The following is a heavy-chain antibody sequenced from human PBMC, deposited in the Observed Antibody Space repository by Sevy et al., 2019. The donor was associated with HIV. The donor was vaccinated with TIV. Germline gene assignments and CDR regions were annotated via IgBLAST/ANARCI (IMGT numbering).Heavy chain of an antibody. Sequence: GGSLRLSCAASGFTFSSYSMNWVRQAPGKGLEWVSYISSSSSTIYYADSVKGRFTISRDNAKNSLYLQMNSLRVEDTAVYYCARGDYDYIWGSYRFRFDPWGQGTLVTVSS. V-gene: IGHV3-48*01. D-gene: IGHD3-16*02. J-gene: IGHJ5*02. CDR2: ISSSSSTI. CDR3: ARGDYDYIWGSYRFRFDP. CDR1: GFTFSSYS.